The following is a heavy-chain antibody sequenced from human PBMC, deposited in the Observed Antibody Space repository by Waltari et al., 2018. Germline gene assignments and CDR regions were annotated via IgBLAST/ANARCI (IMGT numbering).Heavy chain of an antibody. J-gene: IGHJ6*02. CDR3: ARLRREYLYEGLDV. Sequence: QVQLQESGPGLVKPSETLALTCTVSGASRSRYYWNWIRQAPGKGLEWIGYVFYTGKTLYNPSLKSRVTILVDTSKNQFSLELNSVTAADTAVYFCARLRREYLYEGLDVWGQGTAVSVSS. V-gene: IGHV4-59*01. CDR2: VFYTGKT. D-gene: IGHD2-2*02. CDR1: GASRSRYY.